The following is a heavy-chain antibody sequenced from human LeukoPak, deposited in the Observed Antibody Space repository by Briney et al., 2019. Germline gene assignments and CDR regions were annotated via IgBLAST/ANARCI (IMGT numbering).Heavy chain of an antibody. CDR2: ISYDGSNK. CDR1: GFTFSSYG. J-gene: IGHJ3*02. CDR3: ARDGAMVKGAFDI. Sequence: GGSLRLSCAASGFTFSSYGMHWVRQAPGKGLEWVAVISYDGSNKYYADSVKGRFTISRDNSKNTLYLQMNSLRAEDTAVYYCARDGAMVKGAFDIWGQGTMVTVSS. V-gene: IGHV3-30*03. D-gene: IGHD5-18*01.